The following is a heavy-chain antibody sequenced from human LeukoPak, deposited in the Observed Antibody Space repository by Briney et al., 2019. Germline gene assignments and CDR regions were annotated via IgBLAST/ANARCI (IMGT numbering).Heavy chain of an antibody. J-gene: IGHJ4*02. CDR2: INHSGST. V-gene: IGHV4-34*01. Sequence: SETLSLTCAVYGGSFSGYYWSWIRQPPGKGLEWIGEINHSGSTNYNPSLKSRVTISVDTSKKQFSLKLSSVTAADTAVYYCARAPKYYYDSSGHYFDYWGQGTLVTVSS. CDR1: GGSFSGYY. CDR3: ARAPKYYYDSSGHYFDY. D-gene: IGHD3-22*01.